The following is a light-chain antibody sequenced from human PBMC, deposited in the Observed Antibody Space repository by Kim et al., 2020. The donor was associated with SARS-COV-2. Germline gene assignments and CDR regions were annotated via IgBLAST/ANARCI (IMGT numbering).Light chain of an antibody. CDR2: DES. Sequence: LSPGERAPLSCRASQSIGDWIAWYQQKSGQAPRLLIYDESNRATGIPARFSGSGSGTDFTLTISSLEPEDFAVYYCQQRRTWPLTFGGGTKVDIK. V-gene: IGKV3-11*01. CDR1: QSIGDW. CDR3: QQRRTWPLT. J-gene: IGKJ4*01.